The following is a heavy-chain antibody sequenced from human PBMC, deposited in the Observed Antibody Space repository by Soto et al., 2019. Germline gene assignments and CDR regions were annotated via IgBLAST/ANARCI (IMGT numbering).Heavy chain of an antibody. D-gene: IGHD3-9*01. CDR1: GFTVSSNY. Sequence: GGSLRLSCAASGFTVSSNYMSWVRQAPGKGLEWVSVIYSGGTTYYADSVKGRFTISRDNSKNTLYLQMNSLRAGDTAVYYCAKDRATYFDWLLYYYYGMDVWGQGTTVTVSS. CDR3: AKDRATYFDWLLYYYYGMDV. CDR2: IYSGGTT. J-gene: IGHJ6*02. V-gene: IGHV3-53*05.